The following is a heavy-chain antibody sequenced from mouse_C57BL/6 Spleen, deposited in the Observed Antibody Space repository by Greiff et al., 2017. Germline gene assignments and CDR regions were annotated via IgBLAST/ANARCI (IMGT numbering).Heavy chain of an antibody. V-gene: IGHV10-3*01. J-gene: IGHJ4*01. CDR3: VREMLLLGRGPYAMDY. CDR1: GFTFNTYA. Sequence: EVQLVESGGGLVQPKGSLKLSCAASGFTFNTYAMHWVRQAPGKGLEWVARIRSKSSNYATYYADSVKDRFTISRDDSQSMLYLQMNNLKTEDTAMYYCVREMLLLGRGPYAMDYWGQGTSVTVSS. D-gene: IGHD2-3*01. CDR2: IRSKSSNYAT.